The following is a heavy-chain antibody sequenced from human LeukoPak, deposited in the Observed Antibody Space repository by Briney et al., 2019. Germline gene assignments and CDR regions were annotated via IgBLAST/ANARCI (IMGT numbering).Heavy chain of an antibody. Sequence: SETLSLTCIVSGDSIRSYYWSWIRQPPGKGLEWIGYSHYSGSTNYNPSLKSRVTISVDTSKNQFSLKLSSVTAADTAVYYCAGLESQYYYDSSGYPQGGLDYWGQGTLVTVSS. CDR3: AGLESQYYYDSSGYPQGGLDY. V-gene: IGHV4-59*08. CDR1: GDSIRSYY. D-gene: IGHD3-22*01. J-gene: IGHJ4*02. CDR2: SHYSGST.